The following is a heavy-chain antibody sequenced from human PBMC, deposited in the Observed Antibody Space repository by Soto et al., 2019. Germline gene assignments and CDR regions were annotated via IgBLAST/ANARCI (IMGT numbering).Heavy chain of an antibody. J-gene: IGHJ6*02. CDR1: GFTVSNNY. CDR3: ARHPGGGAPGTYYGMDV. D-gene: IGHD1-1*01. V-gene: IGHV3-53*02. CDR2: IYSDGSR. Sequence: EVQLVETGGGLIQPGGSLGLSCAASGFTVSNNYMSWVRQAPGKGLEWISVIYSDGSRYYADSVKGRFTISRDNSENTLYLQKNSRRAEDTAVYYCARHPGGGAPGTYYGMDVWGQGTTVTVSS.